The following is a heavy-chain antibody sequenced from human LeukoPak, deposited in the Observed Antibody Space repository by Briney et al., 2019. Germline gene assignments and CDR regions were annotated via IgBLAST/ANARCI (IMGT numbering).Heavy chain of an antibody. D-gene: IGHD6-19*01. CDR1: GGSISSYY. V-gene: IGHV4-59*01. J-gene: IGHJ4*02. CDR2: IYYSGST. Sequence: PSETLSLTCTVSGGSISSYYWSWIRQPPGKGLEWIGYIYYSGSTNYNPSLKSRVTISVDTSKNQFSLKLSSVTAADTAVYYCARDSSGWYYFGYWGQGTLVTVSS. CDR3: ARDSSGWYYFGY.